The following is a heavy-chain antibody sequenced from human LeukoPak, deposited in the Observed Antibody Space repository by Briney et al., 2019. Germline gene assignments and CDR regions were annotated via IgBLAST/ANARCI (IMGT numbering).Heavy chain of an antibody. J-gene: IGHJ5*02. Sequence: PSETLSLTCTVSGGSINSYYWSWIRQSPGKGLEWIGYIYYSGSTNYNPSLKSRVTISVDTSKNQFSLKLSSVTAADTAVYYCARLYGGKGFDPWGQGTLVTVSS. CDR2: IYYSGST. CDR1: GGSINSYY. CDR3: ARLYGGKGFDP. V-gene: IGHV4-59*08. D-gene: IGHD4-23*01.